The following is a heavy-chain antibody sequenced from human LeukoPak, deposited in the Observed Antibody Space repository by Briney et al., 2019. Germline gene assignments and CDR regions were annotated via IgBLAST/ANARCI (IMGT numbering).Heavy chain of an antibody. V-gene: IGHV3-74*01. CDR3: ASPWGGYRLAFSGYGMDV. CDR1: GFTFSSYW. Sequence: PGGSLRLSCAASGFTFSSYWMHWVRQAPGRGLVWVSRINSDGSSTSYADSVKGRFTISRDNAKNTLYLQMNSLRAEDTAVYYCASPWGGYRLAFSGYGMDVWGQGTTVTVSS. CDR2: INSDGSST. D-gene: IGHD3-3*01. J-gene: IGHJ6*02.